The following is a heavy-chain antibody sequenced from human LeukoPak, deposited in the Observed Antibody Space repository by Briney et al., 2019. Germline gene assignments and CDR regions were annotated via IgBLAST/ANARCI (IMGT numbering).Heavy chain of an antibody. CDR2: IYDSVST. D-gene: IGHD6-13*01. CDR1: GGSISSYY. CDR3: ARTTEAHSWQTRYYSYYMDV. J-gene: IGHJ6*03. V-gene: IGHV4-59*01. Sequence: SESLSLTCTVSGGSISSYYWSWIRQPPGKCLEWIGFIYDSVSTNYNPSLKSRVTISVDTSKNQFSLKLRSVTAADTAVYYCARTTEAHSWQTRYYSYYMDVWGKGTTVTVSS.